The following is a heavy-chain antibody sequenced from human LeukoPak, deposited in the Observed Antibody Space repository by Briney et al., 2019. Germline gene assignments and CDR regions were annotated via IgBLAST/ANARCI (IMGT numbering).Heavy chain of an antibody. Sequence: GGSLRLSCAASGFTFDIYEMNWVRQAPGKGLEWLSYISSSGTTIYYADSVKGLFTISRDNAKNSLYLQMNSLRAEDTAVYYCARGRPRFGELLSGFDYWGQGTLVTVSS. V-gene: IGHV3-48*03. CDR2: ISSSGTTI. CDR3: ARGRPRFGELLSGFDY. CDR1: GFTFDIYE. J-gene: IGHJ4*02. D-gene: IGHD3-10*01.